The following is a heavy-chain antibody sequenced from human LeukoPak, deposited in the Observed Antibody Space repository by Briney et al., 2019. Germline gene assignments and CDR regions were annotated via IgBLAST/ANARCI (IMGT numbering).Heavy chain of an antibody. CDR3: ASFYGDHVYNWFDP. CDR1: GGSFSGYY. V-gene: IGHV4-34*01. CDR2: INHSGST. J-gene: IGHJ5*02. D-gene: IGHD4-17*01. Sequence: PSETLSLTCAVYGGSFSGYYWSWIRQPPGKGLEWIGEINHSGSTNYNPSLKSRVTISVDTSKNQFSLKLSSVTAADTAVYYCASFYGDHVYNWFDPWDQGTLVTVSS.